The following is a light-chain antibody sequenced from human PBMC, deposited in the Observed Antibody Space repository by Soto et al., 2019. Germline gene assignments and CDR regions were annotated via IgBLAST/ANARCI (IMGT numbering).Light chain of an antibody. CDR2: DVS. CDR3: SSYTRSSIVV. Sequence: QSALTQPASVSGSPGQSITISCTGTSSDVGGYNYVSWYQQHPGKAPKLMIYDVSNRPSGVSNRFSGSKSGNTASLTISGLQAEDEADYYCSSYTRSSIVVFGGGTKHTVL. V-gene: IGLV2-14*01. CDR1: SSDVGGYNY. J-gene: IGLJ2*01.